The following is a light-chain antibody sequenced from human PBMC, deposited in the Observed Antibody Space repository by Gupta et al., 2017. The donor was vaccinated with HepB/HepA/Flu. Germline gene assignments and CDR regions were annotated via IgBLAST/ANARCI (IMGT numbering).Light chain of an antibody. V-gene: IGKV1-33*01. CDR1: QDISNY. CDR3: QQDDNLYT. Sequence: DIKMTQSPSSLSASVGDRVTITCQASQDISNYLNWYQQKPGKAPKLLIYDASNLETGVPSRFSGSGSGTDFTFTISRLQPEDIATYYCQQDDNLYTFGGGTKVEIK. J-gene: IGKJ4*01. CDR2: DAS.